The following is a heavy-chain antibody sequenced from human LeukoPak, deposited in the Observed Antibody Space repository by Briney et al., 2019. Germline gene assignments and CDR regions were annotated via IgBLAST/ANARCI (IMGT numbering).Heavy chain of an antibody. D-gene: IGHD4-17*01. Sequence: QVGGSLRLSCAASGFTFSSYAMSWVRQVPGKRLEWVSAISSGAGTTSYADSVKGRFTISRVNSKSTIYLQMNSLRVEDTAVYYCAKVTVYFPARTAGAYGDYRGGDFQHWGQGTLVIVSS. V-gene: IGHV3-23*01. CDR3: AKVTVYFPARTAGAYGDYRGGDFQH. CDR2: ISSGAGTT. J-gene: IGHJ1*01. CDR1: GFTFSSYA.